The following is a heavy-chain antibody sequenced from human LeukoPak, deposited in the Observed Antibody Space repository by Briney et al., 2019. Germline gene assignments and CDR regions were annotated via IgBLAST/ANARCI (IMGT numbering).Heavy chain of an antibody. CDR3: AGATYYYGSGSLDY. Sequence: SETLSLTCTVSRGSISSYYWSWIRQPPGKGLEWIGYIYYSGSTNYNPSLKSRVTISVDTSKNQFSLKLSSVTAAVTAVYYCAGATYYYGSGSLDYWGQGTLVTVSS. D-gene: IGHD3-10*01. V-gene: IGHV4-59*01. CDR2: IYYSGST. CDR1: RGSISSYY. J-gene: IGHJ4*02.